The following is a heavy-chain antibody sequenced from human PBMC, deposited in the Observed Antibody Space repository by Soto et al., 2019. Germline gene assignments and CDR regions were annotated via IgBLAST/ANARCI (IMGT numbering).Heavy chain of an antibody. J-gene: IGHJ3*02. V-gene: IGHV4-39*01. D-gene: IGHD3-10*01. Sequence: SETLSLTCTVSGGSISSSSYYWGWIRQPPGKGLEWIGSIYYSGSTYYNPSLKSRVTISVDTSKNQFSLKLSSVTAADTAVYYCASVYYYRSGNPGVDAFDIWGQAKMVTV. CDR2: IYYSGST. CDR1: GGSISSSSYY. CDR3: ASVYYYRSGNPGVDAFDI.